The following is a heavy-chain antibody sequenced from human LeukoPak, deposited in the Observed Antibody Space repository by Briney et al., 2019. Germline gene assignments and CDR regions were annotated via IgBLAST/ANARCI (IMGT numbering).Heavy chain of an antibody. J-gene: IGHJ4*02. D-gene: IGHD5-24*01. Sequence: SVKVSCKASGGTFSSYAIIWVRQAPGQGLEWMGRIIPILGTANYAQKFQGRVTITADRSTSTAYMELSSLRSEDTAVYYCARGTGMATPVTDWGQGTLVTVSS. V-gene: IGHV1-69*04. CDR3: ARGTGMATPVTD. CDR1: GGTFSSYA. CDR2: IIPILGTA.